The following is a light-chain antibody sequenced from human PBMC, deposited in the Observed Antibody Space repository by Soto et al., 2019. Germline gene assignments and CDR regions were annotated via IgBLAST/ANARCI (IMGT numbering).Light chain of an antibody. CDR3: QQSLSAPFT. CDR2: AAS. J-gene: IGKJ3*01. V-gene: IGKV1-39*01. Sequence: DIQMTQSPSSLSASVGDRVTITCRASQSISSYLNWYQQKPGKAPKLLIYAASSLQSGVPSRFSGSGSGTDFTLTINSLQPEDFATYFCQQSLSAPFTFGPGTKVDL. CDR1: QSISSY.